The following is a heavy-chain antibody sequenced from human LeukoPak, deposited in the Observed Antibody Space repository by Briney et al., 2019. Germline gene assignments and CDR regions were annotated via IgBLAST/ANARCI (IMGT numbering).Heavy chain of an antibody. J-gene: IGHJ1*01. CDR3: ASEDRLGSSWYGYFQH. Sequence: PGRSLRLSCAASGFTFSNYGMHWVRQAPGKGLEWVAFIPYDGIMAFISFDGSNRHYVDSAKGRFTISRDNSKNTLYLQMNSLRAEDTAVYYCASEDRLGSSWYGYFQHWGQGSLVTVSS. CDR1: GFTFSNYG. D-gene: IGHD6-13*01. CDR2: IPYDGIMAFISFDGSNR. V-gene: IGHV3-30*03.